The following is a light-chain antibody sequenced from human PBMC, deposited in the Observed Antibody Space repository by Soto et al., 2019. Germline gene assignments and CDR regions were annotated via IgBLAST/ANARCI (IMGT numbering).Light chain of an antibody. J-gene: IGKJ2*01. CDR2: GAP. V-gene: IGKV3-11*01. Sequence: IVLTQSPAALSLSPGERATLSCRASQSLDNNLAWYRQKPGQAPRVLILGAPHTASGAPGRLSGSGSGTDFTLTIASLEPADAAVYYCQHPGSWPPFTFGQGTKLEIK. CDR1: QSLDNN. CDR3: QHPGSWPPFT.